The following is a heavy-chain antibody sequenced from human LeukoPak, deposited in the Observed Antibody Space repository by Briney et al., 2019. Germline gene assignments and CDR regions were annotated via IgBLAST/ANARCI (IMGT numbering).Heavy chain of an antibody. CDR2: IRYDGSNK. D-gene: IGHD1-26*01. Sequence: GGSLRLSCAASGFTFSSYGMHWVRQAPGKGLEWVAFIRYDGSNKYYADSVKGRFTISRDNSRNTLYLQMNSLRAEDTAVYYCAKDRRGSYTFDYWGQGTLVTVSS. CDR1: GFTFSSYG. V-gene: IGHV3-30*02. J-gene: IGHJ4*02. CDR3: AKDRRGSYTFDY.